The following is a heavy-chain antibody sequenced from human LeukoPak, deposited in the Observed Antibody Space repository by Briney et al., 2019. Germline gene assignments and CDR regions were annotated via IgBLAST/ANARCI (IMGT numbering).Heavy chain of an antibody. CDR1: GGTFYNSA. V-gene: IGHV1-69*05. Sequence: ASVKVSCKXSGGTFYNSAISWVRQAPGQGLEWLGGIMPLFGTAGYAQKFQGRVTITKDESTRTVYLELTSLTSDDTAVYYCARDVHGDYGSGWFDPWGQGTLVSVSS. CDR3: ARDVHGDYGSGWFDP. J-gene: IGHJ5*02. CDR2: IMPLFGTA. D-gene: IGHD4-17*01.